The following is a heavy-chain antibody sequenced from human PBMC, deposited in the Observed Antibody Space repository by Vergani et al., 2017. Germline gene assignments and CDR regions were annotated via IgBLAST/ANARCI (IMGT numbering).Heavy chain of an antibody. D-gene: IGHD3-22*01. CDR2: IFYSGST. CDR1: GGSISSSSYY. V-gene: IGHV4-39*01. J-gene: IGHJ4*02. Sequence: HLQLQESGPGLVKTSETLSLTCTVSGGSISSSSYYWGWIRQPPGKGLEWIGSIFYSGSTYYNPSLKSRVTISIDTSKNQFSLNLKSVTAADTAVYYCASPNYHDSSGYYSFDYWGQGTLVTVSS. CDR3: ASPNYHDSSGYYSFDY.